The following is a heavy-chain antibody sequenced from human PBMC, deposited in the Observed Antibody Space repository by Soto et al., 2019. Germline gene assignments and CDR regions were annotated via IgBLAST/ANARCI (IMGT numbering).Heavy chain of an antibody. V-gene: IGHV1-2*02. CDR2: INPNGGAT. J-gene: IGHJ6*03. CDR1: GDSFNDYY. D-gene: IGHD5-12*01. Sequence: ASVKVSCKTSGDSFNDYYIHWVRQAPGQGLEWMGWINPNGGATKYAQKFQGRVTVTRDTSIRTVYMELSSLRSDDTAVHYCARESGGATATLDYYYFYMDVWGKGTTVTVSS. CDR3: ARESGGATATLDYYYFYMDV.